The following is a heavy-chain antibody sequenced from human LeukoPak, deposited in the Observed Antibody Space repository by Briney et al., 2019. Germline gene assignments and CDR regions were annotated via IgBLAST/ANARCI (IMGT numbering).Heavy chain of an antibody. J-gene: IGHJ4*02. D-gene: IGHD3-10*01. Sequence: PGGSLRLSCAASGFTFDDHAMHWVRQPPGKGLEWVSGISWNSDSINYADSVRGRFTISRDNAKNSLYLQMNSLRAEDTALYYCVKGSAYYGSGSYYNSWGQGTLVTVSS. CDR1: GFTFDDHA. V-gene: IGHV3-9*01. CDR2: ISWNSDSI. CDR3: VKGSAYYGSGSYYNS.